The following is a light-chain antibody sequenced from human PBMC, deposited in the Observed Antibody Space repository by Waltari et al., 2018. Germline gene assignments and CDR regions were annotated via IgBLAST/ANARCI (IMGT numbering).Light chain of an antibody. CDR1: QSVSNW. Sequence: DIQLTQSPSTLPSSVGERVTITCRASQSVSNWLDWYQQKPGKAPKLLIYRASILESGVPSRFSGSGSGTEFTLTISSLQPEDFATYFCQHYNSYPLTFGGGTKVDI. J-gene: IGKJ4*01. CDR3: QHYNSYPLT. CDR2: RAS. V-gene: IGKV1-5*03.